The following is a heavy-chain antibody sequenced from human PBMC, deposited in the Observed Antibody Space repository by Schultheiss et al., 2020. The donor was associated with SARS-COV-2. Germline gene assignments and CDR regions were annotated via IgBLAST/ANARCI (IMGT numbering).Heavy chain of an antibody. CDR3: ARVKQWGTHFDY. Sequence: SETLSLTCTVSGGSISSGDYYWSWIRQPPGKGLEWIGYIYYSGSTYYNPSLKSRVTISVDTSKNQFSLKLSSVTATDTAVYYCARVKQWGTHFDYWGQGTLVTVSS. D-gene: IGHD6-19*01. CDR1: GGSISSGDYY. CDR2: IYYSGST. V-gene: IGHV4-30-4*02. J-gene: IGHJ4*02.